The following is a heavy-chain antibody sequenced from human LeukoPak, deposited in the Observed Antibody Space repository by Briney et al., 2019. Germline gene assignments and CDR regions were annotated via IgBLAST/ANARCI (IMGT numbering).Heavy chain of an antibody. CDR3: ARAITMVRGVMGY. Sequence: ASVKVSCKAFGYTFTSNYMHWVRQAPGQGLEWMGWINPNSGGTNYAQKFQGRVTMTRDTSISTAYMELSRLRSDDTAVYYCARAITMVRGVMGYWGQGTLVTVSS. D-gene: IGHD3-10*01. CDR1: GYTFTSNY. CDR2: INPNSGGT. J-gene: IGHJ4*02. V-gene: IGHV1-2*02.